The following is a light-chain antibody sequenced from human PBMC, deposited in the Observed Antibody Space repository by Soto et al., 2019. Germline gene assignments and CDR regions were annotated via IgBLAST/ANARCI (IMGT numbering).Light chain of an antibody. V-gene: IGKV1-39*01. Sequence: DIPMTQSPSSLSASVGDRVTITCRASQSISNYLNWYQQKPGKAPKLLMYAASSLQSGVPSRFSGSGSGTDFTLTIISLQPEDFATYYCQQSYSTPRTFGQGTKVEIK. J-gene: IGKJ1*01. CDR1: QSISNY. CDR3: QQSYSTPRT. CDR2: AAS.